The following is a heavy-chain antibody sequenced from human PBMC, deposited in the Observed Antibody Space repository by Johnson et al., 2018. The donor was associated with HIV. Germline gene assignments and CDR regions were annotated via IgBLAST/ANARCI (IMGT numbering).Heavy chain of an antibody. Sequence: VQLVESGGGLIQPGGSPRLSCAASGFTVSSNYMSWVRQAPGKGLEWVSIIYGAGRTYYADSVQGRCTISRDNSNNTLYLQMNSLRADDTAVYYCARGGVWFGTIEAFDIWGQGTLVTVSS. CDR1: GFTVSSNY. CDR3: ARGGVWFGTIEAFDI. D-gene: IGHD3-10*01. CDR2: IYGAGRT. V-gene: IGHV3-53*01. J-gene: IGHJ3*02.